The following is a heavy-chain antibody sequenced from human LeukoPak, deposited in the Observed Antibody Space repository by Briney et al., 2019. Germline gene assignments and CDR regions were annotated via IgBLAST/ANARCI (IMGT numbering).Heavy chain of an antibody. D-gene: IGHD3-9*01. V-gene: IGHV4-34*01. Sequence: PSETLSLTCAVYGGSFSGYYWSWIRQPPGKGLEWIGEINHSGSTNYNPSLKSRVTISVDTSKNQFSLKLSSVTATDTAVYYCASGDYDILTGYYRPMVYWGQGTLVTVSS. CDR1: GGSFSGYY. J-gene: IGHJ4*02. CDR3: ASGDYDILTGYYRPMVY. CDR2: INHSGST.